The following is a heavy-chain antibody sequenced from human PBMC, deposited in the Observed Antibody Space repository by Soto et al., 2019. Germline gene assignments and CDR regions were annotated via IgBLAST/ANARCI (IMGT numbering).Heavy chain of an antibody. J-gene: IGHJ6*02. CDR2: IWYDGSNK. D-gene: IGHD2-2*01. Sequence: GGSLRLSCAASGFTFSSYGMHWVRQAPGKGLEWVAVIWYDGSNKYYADSVKGRFTISRDNSKNTLYLQMNSLRAEDTAVYYCARDLRCSSTSCYVNDYYYYGMDVWGQGTTVTVSS. V-gene: IGHV3-33*01. CDR1: GFTFSSYG. CDR3: ARDLRCSSTSCYVNDYYYYGMDV.